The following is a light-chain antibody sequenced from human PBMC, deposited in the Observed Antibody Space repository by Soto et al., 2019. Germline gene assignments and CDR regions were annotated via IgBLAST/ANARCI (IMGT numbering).Light chain of an antibody. J-gene: IGKJ1*01. CDR3: QHYGSPPWT. Sequence: EIVLTQSPATLSLSPGDRATLSCRASQSVVSSYLAWYQQRPGRAPRLLIYGASSRATGIPDRFSGSGSGTDFTLTISRLEPEDFAVYYCQHYGSPPWTFGQGTKVDIK. CDR2: GAS. CDR1: QSVVSSY. V-gene: IGKV3-20*01.